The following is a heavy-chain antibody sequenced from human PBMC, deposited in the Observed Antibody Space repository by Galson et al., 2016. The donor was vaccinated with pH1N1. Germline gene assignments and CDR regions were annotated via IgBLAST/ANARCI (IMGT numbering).Heavy chain of an antibody. CDR1: GSRFPSSW. CDR3: ARQNDYGDYRGDAFDI. CDR2: IYLGGSLI. J-gene: IGHJ3*02. D-gene: IGHD4-17*01. Sequence: QSGAEVKKPGESLKISCKGSGSRFPSSWIGWVRQMPGKGLEWMGIIYLGGSLIRYRPSFQGQATISADKSVNIVYLEWVSLKASDTAMYYCARQNDYGDYRGDAFDIWGQGTMVTVSS. V-gene: IGHV5-51*01.